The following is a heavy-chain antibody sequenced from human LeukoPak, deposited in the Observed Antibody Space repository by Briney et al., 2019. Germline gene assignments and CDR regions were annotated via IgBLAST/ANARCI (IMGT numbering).Heavy chain of an antibody. CDR3: ARIPEYSSSWFFDY. J-gene: IGHJ4*02. D-gene: IGHD6-13*01. V-gene: IGHV3-7*03. CDR2: IKQDGSEK. Sequence: GGALRLSCAASGFTFSSYWMSWVRQAPGKGLEGVANIKQDGSEKYYVDSVKGRFTISRDNAKNSLYLQMNSLRAEDTAVYYCARIPEYSSSWFFDYWGQGTLVTVSS. CDR1: GFTFSSYW.